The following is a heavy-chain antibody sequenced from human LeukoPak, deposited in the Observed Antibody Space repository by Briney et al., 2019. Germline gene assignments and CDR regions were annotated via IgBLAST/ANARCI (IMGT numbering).Heavy chain of an antibody. CDR1: TFTFSSYG. CDR2: IWLDGSHR. CDR3: ARDRGSGSYEGYYFDY. J-gene: IGHJ4*02. Sequence: GGSLRLSCAASTFTFSSYGMHWVRQAPGKGLEWVAIIWLDGSHRYYADSVKGRFTISRDNSKNTLYLQINSLRAEDTAVYYCARDRGSGSYEGYYFDYWGQGTLVTVSS. V-gene: IGHV3-33*01. D-gene: IGHD3-10*01.